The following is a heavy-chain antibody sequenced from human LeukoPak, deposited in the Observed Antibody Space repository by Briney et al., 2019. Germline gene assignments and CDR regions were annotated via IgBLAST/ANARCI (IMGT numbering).Heavy chain of an antibody. V-gene: IGHV3-53*04. CDR2: IYSGGST. D-gene: IGHD6-13*01. J-gene: IGHJ6*02. CDR1: GFTVSSNY. CDR3: ARGDSSSWFKYYGMDV. Sequence: GGSLRLSCAASGFTVSSNYMSWVRQAPGKGLEGVSVIYSGGSTYYADSVKGRFTISRHNSKNTLYLQMNSLRAEDTAVYYCARGDSSSWFKYYGMDVWGQGTTVTVSS.